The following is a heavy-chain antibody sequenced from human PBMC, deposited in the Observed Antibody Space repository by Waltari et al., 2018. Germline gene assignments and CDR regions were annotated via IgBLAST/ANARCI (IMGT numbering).Heavy chain of an antibody. V-gene: IGHV3-23*04. CDR3: AKGGIEARLTDY. D-gene: IGHD5-12*01. J-gene: IGHJ4*02. CDR2: DSFSAVAS. CDR1: GFTFSTHN. Sequence: EVHLVESGGGLVQPGGSLRLSCAASGFTFSTHNIGWLRQAPGKGLEWVSLDSFSAVASHYADSVKGRFTISRDNPKNTLYLQMNILSAEDTAVYYCAKGGIEARLTDYCGQGTLVTVSS.